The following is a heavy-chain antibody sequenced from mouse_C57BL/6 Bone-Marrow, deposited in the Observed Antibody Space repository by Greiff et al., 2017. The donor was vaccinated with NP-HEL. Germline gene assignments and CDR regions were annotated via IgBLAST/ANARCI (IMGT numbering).Heavy chain of an antibody. CDR2: ISSGSSTI. J-gene: IGHJ2*01. CDR3: ARQGIYYYGSSYFDY. Sequence: EVKLVESGGGLVKPGGSLKLSCAASGFTFSDYGMHWVRQAPEKGLEWVAYISSGSSTIYYADTVKGRFTISRDNAKNTLFRQMTSLRSEDTAMYYCARQGIYYYGSSYFDYWGQGTTLTVSS. CDR1: GFTFSDYG. V-gene: IGHV5-17*01. D-gene: IGHD1-1*01.